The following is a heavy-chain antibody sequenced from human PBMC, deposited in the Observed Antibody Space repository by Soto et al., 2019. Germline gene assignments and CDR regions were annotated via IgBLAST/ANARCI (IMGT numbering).Heavy chain of an antibody. V-gene: IGHV4-31*03. CDR3: ARDNMGVHYGMDV. Sequence: SETLSLTCTVSGGSISSGGYYWSWIRHHPGKGLEWIGYIYYSGSTYYNPSLKSRVTISVDTSKNQFSLKLSSVTAADTAVYYCARDNMGVHYGMDVWGQGTTVTVSS. CDR2: IYYSGST. D-gene: IGHD3-16*01. J-gene: IGHJ6*02. CDR1: GGSISSGGYY.